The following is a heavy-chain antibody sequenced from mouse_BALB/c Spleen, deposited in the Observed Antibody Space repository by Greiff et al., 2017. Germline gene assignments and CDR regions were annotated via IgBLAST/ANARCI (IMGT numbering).Heavy chain of an antibody. CDR3: ARLPMITTPWFAY. D-gene: IGHD2-4*01. Sequence: DVKLVESGGGLVKPGGSLKLSCAASGFTFSSYAMSWVRQTPEKRLEWVASISSGGSTYYPDSVKGRFTISRDNARNILYLQMSSLRSEDTAMYYCARLPMITTPWFAYWGQGTLVTVSA. J-gene: IGHJ3*01. CDR2: ISSGGST. V-gene: IGHV5-6-5*01. CDR1: GFTFSSYA.